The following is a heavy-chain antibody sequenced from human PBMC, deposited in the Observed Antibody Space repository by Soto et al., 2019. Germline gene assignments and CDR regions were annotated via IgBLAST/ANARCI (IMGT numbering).Heavy chain of an antibody. CDR3: RWIARGYFMDV. CDR2: IKTKTDGETT. D-gene: IGHD3-10*01. CDR1: GFGFSGAW. Sequence: PGGSLRLSCAASGFGFSGAWMYWVRQAPGKGLEWVGLIKTKTDGETTDYTAPVKGRFTISRDDSKNILYLQMNSLQTEDTAVYYCRWIARGYFMDVWGKGTTVTVSS. J-gene: IGHJ6*03. V-gene: IGHV3-15*07.